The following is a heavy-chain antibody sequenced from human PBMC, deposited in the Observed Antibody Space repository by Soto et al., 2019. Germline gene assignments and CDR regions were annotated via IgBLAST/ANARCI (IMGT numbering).Heavy chain of an antibody. J-gene: IGHJ4*02. CDR2: ISAYSGST. CDR1: GYTFTTYG. Sequence: QVQLVQSGAEVKKPGASVKVSCKASGYTFTTYGISWVRQAPGQGLEWMGWISAYSGSTKFAQKLQGRVTMTTDTSTTTAYMELRSLTSDDTAVYYCARDFTKSSSWPYYFDYGGQGTLVTVSS. D-gene: IGHD6-13*01. CDR3: ARDFTKSSSWPYYFDY. V-gene: IGHV1-18*01.